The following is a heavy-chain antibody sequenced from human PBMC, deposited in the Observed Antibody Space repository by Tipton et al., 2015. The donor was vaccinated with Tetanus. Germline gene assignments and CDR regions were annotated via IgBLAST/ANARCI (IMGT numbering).Heavy chain of an antibody. D-gene: IGHD3-3*01. CDR1: GGSFSGYY. V-gene: IGHV4-34*01. Sequence: QLVQSGAEVKPSETLSLTCAVYGGSFSGYYWSWIRQPPGKGLEWIGEINHSGSTNYSPSLKSRVTISVDTSKNQFSLKLSSVTAADTAVYYCARHHPPGLEWFSFDPWGQGTLVTVPS. CDR2: INHSGST. CDR3: ARHHPPGLEWFSFDP. J-gene: IGHJ5*02.